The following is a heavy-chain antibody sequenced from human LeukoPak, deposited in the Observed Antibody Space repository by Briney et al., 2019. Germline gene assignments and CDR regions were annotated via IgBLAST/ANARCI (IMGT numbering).Heavy chain of an antibody. J-gene: IGHJ3*02. Sequence: SETLSLTCTVSGGSISSYYWSWIRQPAGKGLEWIGRIYTSGSTNYNPSLKSRVTMSVDASKNQFSLKLSSVTAADTAVYYCARDLGYDSSSQAFDIWGQGTMVTVSS. V-gene: IGHV4-4*07. CDR3: ARDLGYDSSSQAFDI. D-gene: IGHD3-22*01. CDR1: GGSISSYY. CDR2: IYTSGST.